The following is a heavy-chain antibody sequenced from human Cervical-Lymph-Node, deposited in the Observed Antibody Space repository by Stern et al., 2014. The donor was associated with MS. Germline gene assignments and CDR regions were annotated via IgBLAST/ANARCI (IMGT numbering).Heavy chain of an antibody. CDR1: GFTFSDYS. J-gene: IGHJ4*02. CDR2: ISSSNSYI. Sequence: EVQLVESGGGLVKPGGSLRLSCAASGFTFSDYSMNWVRQAPGKGLEWVSSISSSNSYIYYADSVKGRFTISRDNAKSSLYLQMNSLRADDTAVYYCAREQILIAAAANYFDYWGQGTLVTVSS. D-gene: IGHD6-13*01. V-gene: IGHV3-21*01. CDR3: AREQILIAAAANYFDY.